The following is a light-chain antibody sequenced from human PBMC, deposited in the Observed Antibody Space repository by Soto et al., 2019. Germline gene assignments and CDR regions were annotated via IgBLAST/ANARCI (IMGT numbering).Light chain of an antibody. J-gene: IGKJ1*01. CDR3: QQYNSYPGT. CDR2: KAS. Sequence: DIQMTESPSTLSASLGDRVTITCRASQSIRNWLACYQQKPGKAPKLLIYKASNLESGVPSRFSGSGSGTEFTLTISSLQPDDFATYYCQQYNSYPGTFGQGTKVDI. CDR1: QSIRNW. V-gene: IGKV1-5*03.